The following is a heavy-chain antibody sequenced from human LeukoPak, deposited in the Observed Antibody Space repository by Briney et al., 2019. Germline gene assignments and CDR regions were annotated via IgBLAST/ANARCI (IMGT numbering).Heavy chain of an antibody. D-gene: IGHD3-16*02. Sequence: PGGSLRLSCAASGFTFSSYAMSWVRQAPGKGLEWVSGISGSGDSTYYADSVKGRFTISRDNSKNTLYLQMNSLRAEDTAVYYCAKGLYSNFNFDSWGQGTLVTVSS. CDR1: GFTFSSYA. V-gene: IGHV3-23*01. J-gene: IGHJ4*02. CDR3: AKGLYSNFNFDS. CDR2: ISGSGDST.